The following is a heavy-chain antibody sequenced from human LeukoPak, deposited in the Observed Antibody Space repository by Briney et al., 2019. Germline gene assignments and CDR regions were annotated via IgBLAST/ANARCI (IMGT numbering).Heavy chain of an antibody. Sequence: GGSVKVSCKASGGTFSSYAISWVRQAPGQGLEWIGRIIPIFGTANYAQKFQGRVTITTDESTSTAYMELSSLRSEDTAVYYCASSARWYGDEIWAFDIWGQGTMVTVSS. CDR2: IIPIFGTA. CDR3: ASSARWYGDEIWAFDI. CDR1: GGTFSSYA. J-gene: IGHJ3*02. D-gene: IGHD4-17*01. V-gene: IGHV1-69*05.